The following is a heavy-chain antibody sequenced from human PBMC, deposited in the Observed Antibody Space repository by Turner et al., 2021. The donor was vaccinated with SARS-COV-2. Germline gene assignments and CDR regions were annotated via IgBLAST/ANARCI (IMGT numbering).Heavy chain of an antibody. CDR3: VKDLGYSAMDV. CDR2: ISWDGNTT. CDR1: GFTFEDYT. Sequence: EVQLVESGGAVVQPGGSLILSCAASGFTFEDYTMHWVRQGPGKGREWVSLISWDGNTTYYGDSVKGRFTISRDNSKNSLYLQMNSMGTEDTALYYCVKDLGYSAMDVWGQGTTVTISS. J-gene: IGHJ6*02. V-gene: IGHV3-43*01.